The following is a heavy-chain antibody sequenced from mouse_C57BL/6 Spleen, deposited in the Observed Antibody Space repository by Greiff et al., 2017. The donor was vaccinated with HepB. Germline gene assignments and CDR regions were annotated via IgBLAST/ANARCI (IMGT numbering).Heavy chain of an antibody. J-gene: IGHJ4*01. CDR1: GYTFTDYY. D-gene: IGHD1-1*01. Sequence: EVMLQQSGPELVKPGASVKISCKASGYTFTDYYMNWVKQSHGKSLEWIGDINPNNGGTSYNQKFKGKATLTVDKSSSTAYMELRSLTSEDSAVYYCARDTTYYAMDYWGQGTSVTVSS. CDR2: INPNNGGT. V-gene: IGHV1-26*01. CDR3: ARDTTYYAMDY.